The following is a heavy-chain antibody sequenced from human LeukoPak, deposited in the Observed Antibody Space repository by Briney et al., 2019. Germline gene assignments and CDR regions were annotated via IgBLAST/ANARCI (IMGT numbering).Heavy chain of an antibody. CDR3: ARDNIAIAGTSVD. Sequence: ASVKVSCKASGYTFTNFGITWVRQAPGQGLEWMGWISGYSGNTEYAQKLQGRVTMTTDTSTSTAYMELRGLRSDDTAMYYCARDNIAIAGTSVDWGHGTLVTVSS. D-gene: IGHD2-21*01. V-gene: IGHV1-18*01. CDR1: GYTFTNFG. CDR2: ISGYSGNT. J-gene: IGHJ4*01.